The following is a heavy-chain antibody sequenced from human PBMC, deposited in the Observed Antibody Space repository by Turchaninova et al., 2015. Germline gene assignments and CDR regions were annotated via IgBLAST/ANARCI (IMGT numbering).Heavy chain of an antibody. CDR2: IRAYNGDT. Sequence: QVRLLQSGAEGKKPGAPVKVSCKASGYSFTTYYLPGGRQAPGQGLEWMGWIRAYNGDTAYAQNLQGRITMTTDTSTNTAYMELRGLRSDDTAVYYCAREFEVNWFDPWGQGTLVTVSS. J-gene: IGHJ5*02. V-gene: IGHV1-18*01. CDR1: GYSFTTYY. D-gene: IGHD3-16*01. CDR3: AREFEVNWFDP.